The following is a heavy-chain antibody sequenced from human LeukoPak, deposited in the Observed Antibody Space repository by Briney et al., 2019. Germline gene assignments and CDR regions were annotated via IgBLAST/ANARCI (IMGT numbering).Heavy chain of an antibody. CDR3: ARHGPLYDIWSAQFYFDY. J-gene: IGHJ4*02. D-gene: IGHD3-3*01. CDR1: GDSISTYY. V-gene: IGHV4-59*08. Sequence: SETLSLTCTVSGDSISTYYWSWIRQPPGKRLEWIGYIYFSGTTNYNPSLKSRVTISVDTSKNQFSLRLSSVTAADTALYYCARHGPLYDIWSAQFYFDYWAREPWSPSPQ. CDR2: IYFSGTT.